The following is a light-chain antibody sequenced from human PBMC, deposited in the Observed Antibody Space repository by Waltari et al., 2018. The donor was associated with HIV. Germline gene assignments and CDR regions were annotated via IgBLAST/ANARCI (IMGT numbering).Light chain of an antibody. Sequence: QSVLTQPPSASGTPGQRVTIPCSGSSSNLGSNPVNWYQQRPGTAPKLLIYSNNQRPSGVPDRFSGSKSGTSASLAISGLQSEDEADYYCVAWDDSLAWVFGGGTKLTVL. V-gene: IGLV1-44*01. J-gene: IGLJ3*02. CDR1: SSNLGSNP. CDR2: SNN. CDR3: VAWDDSLAWV.